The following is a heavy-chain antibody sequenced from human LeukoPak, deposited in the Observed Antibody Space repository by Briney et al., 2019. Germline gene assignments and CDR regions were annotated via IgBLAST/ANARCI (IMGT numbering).Heavy chain of an antibody. Sequence: SETLSLTCTVSGGSISSSSYYWGWIRQPPGKGLEWIGGIYHSGSTYFHPSLKSRVTISVDTSKNQFSLKLSSVTAADTAVYYCARPGYSSSRGGVDYWGQGTLVTVSS. CDR1: GGSISSSSYY. D-gene: IGHD6-6*01. V-gene: IGHV4-39*07. CDR2: IYHSGST. CDR3: ARPGYSSSRGGVDY. J-gene: IGHJ4*02.